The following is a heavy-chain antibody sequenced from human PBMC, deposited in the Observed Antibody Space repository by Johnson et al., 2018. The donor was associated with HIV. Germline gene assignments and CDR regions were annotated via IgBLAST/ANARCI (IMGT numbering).Heavy chain of an antibody. D-gene: IGHD2-21*01. J-gene: IGHJ3*02. CDR3: AVVALPMYWYDAFDI. V-gene: IGHV3-74*01. CDR2: SNSDGSRT. CDR1: GFSFSSSW. Sequence: VQLVESGGGLVQPGGSLRLSCAASGFSFSSSWIHWVRQAPGKGLVWVSRSNSDGSRTNYADSVKGRFTISRDKDKNTLHLQMNSLRAEATAVYYCAVVALPMYWYDAFDIWGQGTMVTVSS.